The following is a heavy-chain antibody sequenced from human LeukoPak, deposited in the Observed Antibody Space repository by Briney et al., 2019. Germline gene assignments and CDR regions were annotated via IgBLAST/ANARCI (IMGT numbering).Heavy chain of an antibody. CDR1: GFTFSSYS. CDR2: ISSSSSTI. D-gene: IGHD4-17*01. CDR3: ARDLSVGDYGSWFDP. V-gene: IGHV3-48*04. J-gene: IGHJ5*02. Sequence: PGGSLRLSFAASGFTFSSYSMNWVRQAPGKGLEWVSYISSSSSTIYYADSVKGRFTISRDNAKNSLYLQMNSLRAEDTAVYYCARDLSVGDYGSWFDPWGQGTLVTVSS.